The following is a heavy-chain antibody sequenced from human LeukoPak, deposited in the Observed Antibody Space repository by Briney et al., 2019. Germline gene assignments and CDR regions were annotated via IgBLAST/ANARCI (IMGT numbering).Heavy chain of an antibody. D-gene: IGHD5-24*01. CDR2: INHSGST. CDR3: ARGGERREEMATIFPFDY. J-gene: IGHJ4*02. Sequence: SETLSLTCAVYGGSFSGYYWSWIRQPPGKGLEWIGEINHSGSTNYNPSLKSRVTISVDTSKNQFSLKLSSVTAADTAVYYCARGGERREEMATIFPFDYWGQGTLVTVSS. V-gene: IGHV4-34*01. CDR1: GGSFSGYY.